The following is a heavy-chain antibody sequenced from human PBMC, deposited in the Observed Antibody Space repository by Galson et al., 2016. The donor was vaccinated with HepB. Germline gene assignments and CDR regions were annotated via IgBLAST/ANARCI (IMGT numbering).Heavy chain of an antibody. V-gene: IGHV5-51*01. CDR3: ARLVSSRSPYDS. CDR1: GYVFSSYW. CDR2: FYPGDSEI. D-gene: IGHD3-22*01. J-gene: IGHJ4*02. Sequence: QSGAEVKKPGESLKISCKGEGYVFSSYWIAWVRQTPDKGLEWMGLFYPGDSEIRYSPSFQGQVTFSADKSTNTAYMQWSSLKASDTAIYYCARLVSSRSPYDSWGQGTLVTVSS.